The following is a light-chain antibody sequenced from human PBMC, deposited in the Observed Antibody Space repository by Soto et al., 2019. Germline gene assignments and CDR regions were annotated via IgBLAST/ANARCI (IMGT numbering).Light chain of an antibody. CDR1: QSITKY. V-gene: IGKV1-39*01. CDR2: AAS. CDR3: QQNHNTPVT. Sequence: DIQMTQSPSSLSASVGDTVTITCRASQSITKYLSWYQQQPGNVPKLLIYAASTLQRGVPSRFSGSGSGTDFTLTISSLQPEDFATYYCQQNHNTPVTFGQGTRVEIK. J-gene: IGKJ1*01.